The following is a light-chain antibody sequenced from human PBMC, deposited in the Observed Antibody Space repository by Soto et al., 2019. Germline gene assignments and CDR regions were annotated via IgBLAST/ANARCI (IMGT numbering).Light chain of an antibody. J-gene: IGKJ2*01. CDR3: QQYNNSPEYT. V-gene: IGKV3-20*01. CDR2: GAS. Sequence: EIVLTQSPGTLSLSPGERATLSCKASQSVTSRYLAWYQQKPGQAPRLLIYGASSRATGIPDRFSGSGSGTDFTLTISRLEPADFAVYFCQQYNNSPEYTFGHGTRLEIK. CDR1: QSVTSRY.